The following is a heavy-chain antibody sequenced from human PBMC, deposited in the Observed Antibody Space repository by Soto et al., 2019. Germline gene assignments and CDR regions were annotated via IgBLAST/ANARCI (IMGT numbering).Heavy chain of an antibody. CDR1: GYTFTSYY. CDR3: ARDLGHYDSSGYPLDY. V-gene: IGHV1-46*01. CDR2: INPSGGST. D-gene: IGHD3-22*01. Sequence: ASVKVSCKASGYTFTSYYMHWVRQAPGQGLEWMGIINPSGGSTSYAQKFQGRVTMTRDTSTSTVYMELSSLRSEDTAVYYCARDLGHYDSSGYPLDYWGQRTLVAVSS. J-gene: IGHJ4*02.